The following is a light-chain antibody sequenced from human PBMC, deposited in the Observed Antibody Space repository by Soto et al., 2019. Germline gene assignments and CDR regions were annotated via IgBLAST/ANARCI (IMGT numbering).Light chain of an antibody. Sequence: QSVLTQPASVSGSPGQSITISCTGTSSDVGGYNYVSWYQQHPGKAPRLIIYEVSNRPSGVSNRFAGSKSDNTASLTISGLQAEDEADYYCSSYTSSNTYVFGTGTKRTVL. CDR1: SSDVGGYNY. V-gene: IGLV2-14*01. J-gene: IGLJ1*01. CDR3: SSYTSSNTYV. CDR2: EVS.